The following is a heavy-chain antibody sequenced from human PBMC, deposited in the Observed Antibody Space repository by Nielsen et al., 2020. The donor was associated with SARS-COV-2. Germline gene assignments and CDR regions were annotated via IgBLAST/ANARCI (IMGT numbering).Heavy chain of an antibody. Sequence: SETQSLTCTVSGGSVSSGSYYWSWIRQPPGKGLEWIGYIYYSGSTNYNPSLKSRVTISVDTSKNQFSLKLSSVTAADTAVYYCASRYSSGWYGIDYWGQGTLVTVSS. CDR1: GGSVSSGSYY. CDR2: IYYSGST. D-gene: IGHD6-19*01. V-gene: IGHV4-61*01. J-gene: IGHJ4*02. CDR3: ASRYSSGWYGIDY.